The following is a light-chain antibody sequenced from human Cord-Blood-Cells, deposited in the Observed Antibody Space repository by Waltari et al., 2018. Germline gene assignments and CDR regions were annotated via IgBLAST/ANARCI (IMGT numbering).Light chain of an antibody. V-gene: IGKV1-5*01. CDR3: QQYNSYSPGYT. J-gene: IGKJ2*01. CDR1: QSISSW. CDR2: DAS. Sequence: DIQMTQSPSTLSASVGDRVTIPCRGSQSISSWLALYPQKPGKDPKLLIYDASSLESGFPSRFSGSGSVTEFTLTISSLQPDDFATYYCQQYNSYSPGYTFGQGTKLEIK.